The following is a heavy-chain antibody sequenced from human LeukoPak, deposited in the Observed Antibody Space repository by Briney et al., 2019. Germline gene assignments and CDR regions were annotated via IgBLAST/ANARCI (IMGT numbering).Heavy chain of an antibody. CDR2: IIPIFGTA. V-gene: IGHV1-69*13. J-gene: IGHJ3*02. D-gene: IGHD6-13*01. CDR1: GGTFSSYA. Sequence: SVKVSCKASGGTFSSYAISWVRQAPGQGLEWMGGIIPIFGTANYAQKFQGRVTITADESTSTAYMELSSLRSEDTAVYYCARDQKAAAAKGAFDIWGQGTMVTVSS. CDR3: ARDQKAAAAKGAFDI.